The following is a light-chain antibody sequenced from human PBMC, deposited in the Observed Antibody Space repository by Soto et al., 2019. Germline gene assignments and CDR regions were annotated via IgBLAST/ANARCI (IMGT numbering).Light chain of an antibody. CDR3: QQYNSFPWT. V-gene: IGKV1-33*01. CDR2: DAS. CDR1: QDISNY. J-gene: IGKJ1*01. Sequence: DIQMTQSPSSLSASVGDRVTITCPASQDISNYLNWYQQKPGKAPKLLIYDASNLETGVPSRFSGSGSGTDFTFTISSLQPEDIATYYCQQYNSFPWTFGLGTKVDIK.